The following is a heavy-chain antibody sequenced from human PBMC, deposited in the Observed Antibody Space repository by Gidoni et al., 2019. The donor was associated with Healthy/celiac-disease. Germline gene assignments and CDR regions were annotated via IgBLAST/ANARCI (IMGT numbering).Heavy chain of an antibody. V-gene: IGHV3-23*01. J-gene: IGHJ6*03. CDR2: ISGSGVST. D-gene: IGHD2-2*01. Sequence: EVQLLESGGGLVQPGGSLRLSCAASGFTFCSYAMSWVRQASGKGLEWVSAISGSGVSTYYAASGKGRFTISRDNSKNTLYLQMNSLRAEDTAVYYCAKRGLVVGYYYMDVWGKGTTVTVSS. CDR3: AKRGLVVGYYYMDV. CDR1: GFTFCSYA.